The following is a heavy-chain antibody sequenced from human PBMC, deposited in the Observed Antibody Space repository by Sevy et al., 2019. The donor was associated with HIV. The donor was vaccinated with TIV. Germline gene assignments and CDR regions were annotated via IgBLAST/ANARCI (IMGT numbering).Heavy chain of an antibody. D-gene: IGHD2-15*01. CDR1: GFTFSSYS. CDR2: ISSSSNYI. V-gene: IGHV3-21*01. J-gene: IGHJ6*02. CDR3: ARGRGYCSGGSCTSTMDV. Sequence: GGSLRLSCAASGFTFSSYSMNWVRQAPGKGLEWVSSISSSSNYIYYADSVKGRFTISRDNAKNSLYLQMNSLRAEDTAVYYCARGRGYCSGGSCTSTMDVWGQGTTVTVSS.